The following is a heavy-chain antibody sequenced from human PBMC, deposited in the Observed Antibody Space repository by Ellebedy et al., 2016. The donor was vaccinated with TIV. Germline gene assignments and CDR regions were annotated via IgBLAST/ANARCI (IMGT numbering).Heavy chain of an antibody. CDR1: GFNFRSYW. CDR2: VNGDESTT. Sequence: GESLKISCATSGFNFRSYWMHWVRQAPGKGLAWVSHVNGDESTTVYADSVKGRFTISKDIAKSTLFLQMNSLRAEDTAVYYCVRERGRPDSFDLWGRGTMVIVS. J-gene: IGHJ3*01. CDR3: VRERGRPDSFDL. V-gene: IGHV3-74*01.